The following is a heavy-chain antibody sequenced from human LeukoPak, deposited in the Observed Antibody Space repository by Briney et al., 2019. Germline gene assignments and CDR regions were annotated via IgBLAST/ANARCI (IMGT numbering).Heavy chain of an antibody. Sequence: GGSLRLSCAASGFIFSDHYMSWIRQAPGKGLEWVSYISNSCSTIYYADSVKGRFTISRDNTENSLYLQMNSLRAEDTAVYYCARVGVGNSFEFDYWGQGTLVTVSS. CDR2: ISNSCSTI. D-gene: IGHD6-6*01. CDR3: ARVGVGNSFEFDY. J-gene: IGHJ4*02. CDR1: GFIFSDHY. V-gene: IGHV3-11*04.